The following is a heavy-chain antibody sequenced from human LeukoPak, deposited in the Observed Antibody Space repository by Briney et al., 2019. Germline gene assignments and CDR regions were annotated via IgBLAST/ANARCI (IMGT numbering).Heavy chain of an antibody. D-gene: IGHD3-3*01. CDR3: AKDQYYDFWSGYDY. CDR1: GFTFSDYY. Sequence: GGSLRLSCAASGFTFSDYYMSWIRQSPGKGLEWVSSITSSGSTIYYADSVKGRFTISRDNSKNTLYLQMNSLRAEDTAVYYCAKDQYYDFWSGYDYWGQGTLVTVSS. CDR2: ITSSGSTI. V-gene: IGHV3-11*01. J-gene: IGHJ4*02.